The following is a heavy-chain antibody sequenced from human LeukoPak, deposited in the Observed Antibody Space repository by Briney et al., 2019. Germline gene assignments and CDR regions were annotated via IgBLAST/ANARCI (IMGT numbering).Heavy chain of an antibody. CDR3: ARDRCSSTSCYGPGGY. D-gene: IGHD2-2*01. Sequence: ASVKVSCKASGYTFTSYGISWVRQAPGQGLEWMGWISAYNGNTNYAQKLQGRVTMTTDTSTSTAYMELRSLRSDDTAVYYCARDRCSSTSCYGPGGYWDQGTLVTVSS. V-gene: IGHV1-18*01. CDR1: GYTFTSYG. J-gene: IGHJ4*02. CDR2: ISAYNGNT.